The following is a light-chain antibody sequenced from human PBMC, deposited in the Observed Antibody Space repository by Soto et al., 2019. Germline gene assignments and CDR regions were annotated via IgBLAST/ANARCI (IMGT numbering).Light chain of an antibody. J-gene: IGKJ2*01. CDR1: QDISNY. CDR2: DAS. CDR3: QQNDNLPPT. Sequence: DIPMTQSPSSLSASVGDRVTITCQASQDISNYLNWYQQKPGKAPKLLIYDASNLETGVPSRFSGSGSGTDFTCTISSLQPEDIATYYCQQNDNLPPTVGQGTKLEIK. V-gene: IGKV1-33*01.